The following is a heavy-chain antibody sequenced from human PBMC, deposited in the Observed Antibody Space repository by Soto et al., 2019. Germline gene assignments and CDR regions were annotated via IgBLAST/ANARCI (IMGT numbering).Heavy chain of an antibody. J-gene: IGHJ4*02. CDR2: ISSRDSYR. D-gene: IGHD3-10*01. Sequence: GGSLRLSCAASGFAFSSYAMNWVRQAPGKGLEWVSSISSRDSYRYYADSVKGRFTISRDNAKNSLSLQVNSLRAEDTAVYFCARSRGGQEADYWGQGTLVTVS. V-gene: IGHV3-21*01. CDR1: GFAFSSYA. CDR3: ARSRGGQEADY.